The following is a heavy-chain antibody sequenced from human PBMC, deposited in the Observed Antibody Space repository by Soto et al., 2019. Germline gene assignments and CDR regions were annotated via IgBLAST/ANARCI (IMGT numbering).Heavy chain of an antibody. CDR1: EGIFSTYA. CDR3: ARDRDDYGSGNYYNRIDF. CDR2: IIPLFGTP. J-gene: IGHJ4*02. Sequence: QVQLVQSGAEVKKPGSSVKVSCKASEGIFSTYAISWLRQAPGQGLEWMGGIIPLFGTPNYAQRFQGRVTITAYESTSTAYMELSRLRSEDTAVYYCARDRDDYGSGNYYNRIDFWGQGTLVTVSS. V-gene: IGHV1-69*01. D-gene: IGHD3-10*01.